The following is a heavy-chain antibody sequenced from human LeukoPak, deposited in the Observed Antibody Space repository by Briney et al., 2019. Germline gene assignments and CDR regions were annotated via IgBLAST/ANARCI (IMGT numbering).Heavy chain of an antibody. J-gene: IGHJ4*02. CDR2: ISASGGST. CDR3: AKDCSVYSHYYFDY. V-gene: IGHV3-23*01. D-gene: IGHD4-11*01. CDR1: GFTFSSSA. Sequence: GGSLRLTCAASGFTFSSSAMSWVRQVPGKGLEWVSGISASGGSTSYADSVRGRFTISRDNSKNTLYVQMNSLRDEDTAVYYCAKDCSVYSHYYFDYWGQGTLVTVSS.